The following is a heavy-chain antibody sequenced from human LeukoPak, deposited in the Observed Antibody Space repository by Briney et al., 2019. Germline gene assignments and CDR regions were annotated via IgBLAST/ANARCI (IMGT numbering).Heavy chain of an antibody. D-gene: IGHD6-19*01. CDR2: IYYSGST. CDR3: ARVRDSSGSLRTSLGFGI. J-gene: IGHJ3*02. V-gene: IGHV4-59*01. CDR1: GGSISSYY. Sequence: SETLSLTCTVSGGSISSYYWSWIRQPPGKGLEWIGYIYYSGSTNYNPSLKSRVTISVDTSKNQFSLKLSSVTAADTAVYYCARVRDSSGSLRTSLGFGIWGQGTMVTVSS.